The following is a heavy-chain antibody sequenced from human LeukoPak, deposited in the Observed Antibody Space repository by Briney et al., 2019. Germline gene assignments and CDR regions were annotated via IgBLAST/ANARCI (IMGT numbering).Heavy chain of an antibody. V-gene: IGHV4-59*01. J-gene: IGHJ5*02. D-gene: IGHD3-10*01. Sequence: SEALSLTCTVSGYSISTSYYWGWIRQPPGQGLEWIGYIHYTGNTDYNPSLTSRVTMSVDTSKNQFSLMLTSVTAADTAVYYCARVTMVGGFDPWGQGTLVTVSS. CDR2: IHYTGNT. CDR3: ARVTMVGGFDP. CDR1: GYSISTSYY.